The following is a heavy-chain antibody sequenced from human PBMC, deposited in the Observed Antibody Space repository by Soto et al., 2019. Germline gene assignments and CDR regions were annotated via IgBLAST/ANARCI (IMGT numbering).Heavy chain of an antibody. D-gene: IGHD3-22*01. CDR3: ARGRYYYDSSGYYFDAFDI. CDR1: GYSISSGYY. CDR2: IYHSGST. V-gene: IGHV4-38-2*01. J-gene: IGHJ3*02. Sequence: SETLSLTCAVSGYSISSGYYWGWIRQPPGKGLEWIGSIYHSGSTYYNPSLKSRVTISVDTSKNQFSLKLSSVTAADTAVYYCARGRYYYDSSGYYFDAFDIWGQGTMVTVSS.